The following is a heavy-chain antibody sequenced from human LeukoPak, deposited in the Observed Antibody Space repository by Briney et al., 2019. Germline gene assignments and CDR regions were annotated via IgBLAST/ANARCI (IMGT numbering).Heavy chain of an antibody. CDR1: GYTFTSYG. J-gene: IGHJ5*02. CDR3: AREDRHMNWFDP. CDR2: ISAYNGNT. V-gene: IGHV1-18*01. Sequence: ASVKVSCKASGYTFTSYGISWARQAPGQGLEWMGWISAYNGNTNYAQKLQGRVTMTTDTSTSTAYMELRSLRSDDTAVYYCAREDRHMNWFDPWGQGTLVTVSS.